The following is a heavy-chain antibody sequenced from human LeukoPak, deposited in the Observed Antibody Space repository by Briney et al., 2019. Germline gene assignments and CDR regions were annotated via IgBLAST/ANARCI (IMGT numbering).Heavy chain of an antibody. CDR3: ASRDTATGLD. J-gene: IGHJ4*02. Sequence: SETLSLTCAVSGGPISSSNWWSWIRQPPGKGLEWIGEIHHSGSTNYNPSLKSRVTISVDTSKNQFSLKLSSVTAADTAVYYCASRDTATGLDWGQGTLVTVSS. CDR1: GGPISSSNW. CDR2: IHHSGST. V-gene: IGHV4-4*02. D-gene: IGHD5-18*01.